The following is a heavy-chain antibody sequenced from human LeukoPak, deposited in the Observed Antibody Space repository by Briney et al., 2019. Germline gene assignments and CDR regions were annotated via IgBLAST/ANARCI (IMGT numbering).Heavy chain of an antibody. D-gene: IGHD6-13*01. CDR2: ISSSGST. Sequence: SETLSLTCTVSGDSISSGDYYWSWIRQPAGKGLEWIGRISSSGSTNYNPSLKSRVTISVDTSKNQFSLKLSSVTAADTAVYYCARGVAPSIAAAGTILSFDYWGQGTLVTVSS. J-gene: IGHJ4*02. CDR1: GDSISSGDYY. CDR3: ARGVAPSIAAAGTILSFDY. V-gene: IGHV4-61*02.